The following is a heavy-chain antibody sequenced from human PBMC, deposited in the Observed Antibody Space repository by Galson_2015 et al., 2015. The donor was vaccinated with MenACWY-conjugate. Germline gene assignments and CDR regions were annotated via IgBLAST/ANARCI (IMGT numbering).Heavy chain of an antibody. D-gene: IGHD6-6*01. CDR2: IYSGDST. Sequence: SLRLSCAASGFTVSSNYMSWVRQAPGKGLEWVSVIYSGDSTYYADSVKGRFTISRDNSKNTLYLQMNSLRAEDTAVYYCARLSSSYYMDVWGRGTTVTVSS. CDR1: GFTVSSNY. V-gene: IGHV3-53*01. CDR3: ARLSSSYYMDV. J-gene: IGHJ6*03.